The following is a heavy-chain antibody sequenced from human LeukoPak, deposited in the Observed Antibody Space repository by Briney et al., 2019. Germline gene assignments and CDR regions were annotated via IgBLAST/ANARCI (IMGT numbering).Heavy chain of an antibody. D-gene: IGHD6-13*01. Sequence: SETLSLTCTVSGGSISSYYWSWIRQPAGKGLEWIGRIYTSGSTNYNPSLKSRVTMSVDTSKNQFSLKLSSVTAADTAVYYCARGGYSSSWQDNPYNWFDPWGQGTLVTVSS. V-gene: IGHV4-4*07. CDR2: IYTSGST. CDR1: GGSISSYY. J-gene: IGHJ5*02. CDR3: ARGGYSSSWQDNPYNWFDP.